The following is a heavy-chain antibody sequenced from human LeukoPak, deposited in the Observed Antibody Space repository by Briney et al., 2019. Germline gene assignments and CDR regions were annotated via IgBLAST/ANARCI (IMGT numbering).Heavy chain of an antibody. Sequence: GGSLRLSCAASGFTVSSNYMSWVRQAPGKGLEWVSVIYSGGSTYYADSVKGRFTISRDNSKNTLYLQMNSLRAEDTAVYYCAREISLGATQNFDYWGQGTLVTVSS. CDR3: AREISLGATQNFDY. CDR1: GFTVSSNY. J-gene: IGHJ4*02. D-gene: IGHD1-26*01. V-gene: IGHV3-66*01. CDR2: IYSGGST.